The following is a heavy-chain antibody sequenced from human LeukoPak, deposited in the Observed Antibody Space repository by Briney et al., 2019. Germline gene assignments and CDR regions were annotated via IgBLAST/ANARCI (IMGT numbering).Heavy chain of an antibody. D-gene: IGHD4-17*01. V-gene: IGHV1-18*01. CDR1: GYTFTNYG. CDR2: MSALDGNT. CDR3: ARDSALLNNGDWYGGSDY. Sequence: ASVKVSCKASGYTFTNYGISWVRQAPGQGLEWMGWMSALDGNTNYQHKFQGRVTMTTDTSKNTAYMELRSLRSDDTAMYYCARDSALLNNGDWYGGSDYWGQGTLVTVSS. J-gene: IGHJ4*02.